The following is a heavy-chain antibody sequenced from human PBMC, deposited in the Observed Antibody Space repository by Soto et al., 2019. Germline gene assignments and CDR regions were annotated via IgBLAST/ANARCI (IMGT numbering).Heavy chain of an antibody. CDR1: SGSISSSNW. CDR3: ARNLMITFGGVIAYYFDY. J-gene: IGHJ4*02. Sequence: QVQLQESGPGLVKPSGTLSLTCAVSSGSISSSNWWSWVRQPPGKGLEWSGEIYHSGSTNYNPSLKSRVTISVDKSKNQFSLKLSSVTAADTAVYYCARNLMITFGGVIAYYFDYWGQGTLVTVSS. D-gene: IGHD3-16*02. CDR2: IYHSGST. V-gene: IGHV4-4*02.